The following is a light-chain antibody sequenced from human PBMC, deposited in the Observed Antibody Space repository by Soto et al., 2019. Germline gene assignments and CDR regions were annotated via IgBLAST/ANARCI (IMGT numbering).Light chain of an antibody. CDR3: QQYGSSGT. J-gene: IGKJ1*01. V-gene: IGKV3-20*01. CDR2: RAS. CDR1: QSVGSNY. Sequence: ESVLTQFPGTLSLSPGERATLSCRASQSVGSNYLALYQQKPCQAPSLLIYRASNRATGIPDRFSGSGSGTAFTLTISRLEPEDFAVYYCQQYGSSGTFGQGTKVDIK.